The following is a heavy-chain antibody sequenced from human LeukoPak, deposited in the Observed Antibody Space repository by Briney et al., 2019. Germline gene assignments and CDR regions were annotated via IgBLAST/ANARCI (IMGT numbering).Heavy chain of an antibody. CDR1: GGSISSGGYY. Sequence: SQTLSLTCTVSGGSISSGGYYWSWIRQHPGRGLEWIGYIYYSGSTYYNPSLKSRFTISVDTSKNQFSLKLSSVTAADTAVYYCARDRAAAGNRGFDYWGQGTLVTVSS. V-gene: IGHV4-31*03. CDR3: ARDRAAAGNRGFDY. J-gene: IGHJ4*02. D-gene: IGHD6-13*01. CDR2: IYYSGST.